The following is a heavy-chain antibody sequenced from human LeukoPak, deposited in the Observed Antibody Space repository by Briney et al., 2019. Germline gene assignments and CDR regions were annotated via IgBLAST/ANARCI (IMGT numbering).Heavy chain of an antibody. V-gene: IGHV4-39*01. D-gene: IGHD3-22*01. J-gene: IGHJ4*02. Sequence: SETLSLTCTVSGDSISSRNYYWGWIRQPPGKGLEWIGSISYSGNTYYNPSLKSRVTISVDTSKNQFSLRLSSVTAADTAVYYCAKPWDGDSRLFDYWGQGILVTVSS. CDR2: ISYSGNT. CDR1: GDSISSRNYY. CDR3: AKPWDGDSRLFDY.